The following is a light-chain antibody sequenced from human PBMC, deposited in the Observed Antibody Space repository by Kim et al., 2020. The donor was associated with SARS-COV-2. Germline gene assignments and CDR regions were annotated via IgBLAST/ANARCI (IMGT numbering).Light chain of an antibody. Sequence: DIQMTQSPSSLSASVGDRVTITCRASQSISSHLNWYQQKPGKAPKLLIYGAARLQGGVPSGFSGSGFGTDFTLTISSLQPEDFATYYCQQSHSVPYTFGGRTKVDIK. CDR1: QSISSH. V-gene: IGKV1-39*01. CDR2: GAA. J-gene: IGKJ4*01. CDR3: QQSHSVPYT.